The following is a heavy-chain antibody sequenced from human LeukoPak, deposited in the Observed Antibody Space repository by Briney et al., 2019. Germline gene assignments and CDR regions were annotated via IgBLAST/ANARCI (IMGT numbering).Heavy chain of an antibody. CDR1: GFTFSTYG. CDR3: ARDPGVRWLVGFDY. V-gene: IGHV3-33*01. D-gene: IGHD6-19*01. Sequence: GSSLRLSCAASGFTFSTYGMHWVRQAPGKGLEWVADIWYDGSNKYYEDSVKGRFTISRDNSKNTLYLQMNSLRAEDTAMYYCARDPGVRWLVGFDYWGQGTLVTVSS. CDR2: IWYDGSNK. J-gene: IGHJ4*02.